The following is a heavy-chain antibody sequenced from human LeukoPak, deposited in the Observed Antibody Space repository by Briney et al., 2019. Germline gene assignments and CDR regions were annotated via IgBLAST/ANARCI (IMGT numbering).Heavy chain of an antibody. J-gene: IGHJ6*03. CDR2: IIPIFGTA. D-gene: IGHD1-1*01. V-gene: IGHV1-69*05. CDR1: GGTFSSYA. CDR3: ASSPDSGNEYYYYYYMDV. Sequence: ASVKLSCKASGGTFSSYAISWVRQAPGQGLEWMGGIIPIFGTANYAQKFQGRVTITTDESTSTAYMELSSLRSEDMAVYYCASSPDSGNEYYYYYYMDVWGKGTTVTVSS.